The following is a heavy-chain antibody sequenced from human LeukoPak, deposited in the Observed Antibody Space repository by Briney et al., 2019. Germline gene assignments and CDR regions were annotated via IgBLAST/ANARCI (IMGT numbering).Heavy chain of an antibody. V-gene: IGHV4-4*07. CDR2: LHASGGA. J-gene: IGHJ6*03. CDR3: ARDITGPPTYYYYYMDV. CDR1: GDSFSSYF. D-gene: IGHD2-8*02. Sequence: PSETLSLTCNVSGDSFSSYFWSWIRQPAGKGLEWIRRLHASGGANYNPSLKSRVTMSLDTSKNQFSLKLMSVTAADSAVYYCARDITGPPTYYYYYMDVWGKGTTVTVSS.